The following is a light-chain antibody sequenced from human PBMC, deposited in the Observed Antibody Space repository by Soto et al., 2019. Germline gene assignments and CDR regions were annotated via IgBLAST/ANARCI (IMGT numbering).Light chain of an antibody. CDR1: SSDVGGYNY. CDR2: DVS. V-gene: IGLV2-14*01. J-gene: IGLJ1*01. CDR3: SSYTTSNTRQIV. Sequence: QSVLTQPASVSGYPGQSITISCTGTSSDVGGYNYVSWYQQHPGKAPKFMIYDVSNRPSGVSNRFSGSKSGNTASLTISGLQAEDEADYYCSSYTTSNTRQIVFGTGTKLTVL.